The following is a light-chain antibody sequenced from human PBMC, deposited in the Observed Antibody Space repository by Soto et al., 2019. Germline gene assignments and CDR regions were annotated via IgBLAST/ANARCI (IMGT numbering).Light chain of an antibody. CDR1: SSDTTDFYS. CDR3: SSYSISAGLVL. V-gene: IGLV2-14*01. Sequence: QSALTQPVSVSGSPGQSITISCTGTSSDTTDFYSVSWYQQHPGQAPKLVIYEVANRPSGVSSRFSGSKSDNTASLTISGLQADDEADYYCSSYSISAGLVLFGGGTKLTVL. CDR2: EVA. J-gene: IGLJ2*01.